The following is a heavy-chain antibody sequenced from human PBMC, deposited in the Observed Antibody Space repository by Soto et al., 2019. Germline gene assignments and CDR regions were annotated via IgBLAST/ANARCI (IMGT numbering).Heavy chain of an antibody. Sequence: VGSLRLSCAASGLTVSGKKYIAWVRQAPGKGLEWVSGVYDVDGTYYADSVKGRFTISRDTSKTIVFLEMDDLRPDDTAVYYCASWLQREHAYDVWGLGTTVTVSS. CDR3: ASWLQREHAYDV. CDR2: VYDVDGT. J-gene: IGHJ3*01. D-gene: IGHD1-1*01. V-gene: IGHV3-53*01. CDR1: GLTVSGKKY.